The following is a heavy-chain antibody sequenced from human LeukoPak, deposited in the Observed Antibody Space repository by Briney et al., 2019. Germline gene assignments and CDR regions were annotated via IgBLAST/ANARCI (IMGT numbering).Heavy chain of an antibody. Sequence: PGRSLRPSCAASGFTFRVYYMTWIRQAPGKGLEWLSYISSSGSTIYYADSLKGRFTISRDNAKNSLYLQMDSLRAEDTAVYYCARVAAAGTSNWFDPWGQGTLVTVSS. D-gene: IGHD6-13*01. CDR2: ISSSGSTI. V-gene: IGHV3-11*01. J-gene: IGHJ5*02. CDR1: GFTFRVYY. CDR3: ARVAAAGTSNWFDP.